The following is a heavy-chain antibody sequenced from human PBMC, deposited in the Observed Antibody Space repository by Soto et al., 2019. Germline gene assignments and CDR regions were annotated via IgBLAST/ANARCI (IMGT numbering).Heavy chain of an antibody. Sequence: QLQLQESGPGLLKPSETLSLPCSVSGGSISGSTYYWGWIRQPPGRGLEWIGSIYQSGSTHYNPSLNSRVTIAVDTSRNQFSLKLSSVTAADTAVYYFARRTSSWDHDAFDIWGQGTMVTVSS. D-gene: IGHD6-13*01. CDR2: IYQSGST. CDR3: ARRTSSWDHDAFDI. V-gene: IGHV4-39*01. J-gene: IGHJ3*02. CDR1: GGSISGSTYY.